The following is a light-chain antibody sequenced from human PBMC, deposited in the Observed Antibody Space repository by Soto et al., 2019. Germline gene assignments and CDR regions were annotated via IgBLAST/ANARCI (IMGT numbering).Light chain of an antibody. CDR3: QRRNTWPPVT. CDR1: QSVSSN. Sequence: EIVMTQSPATLSVSPGERATLSCRASQSVSSNLAWYQQKPGQAPRLLIYGASNRATGIPARFSGSGSGTDFTLTISRLEPEDSAIYYCQRRNTWPPVTFGQGTRLEIK. CDR2: GAS. J-gene: IGKJ5*01. V-gene: IGKV3D-15*01.